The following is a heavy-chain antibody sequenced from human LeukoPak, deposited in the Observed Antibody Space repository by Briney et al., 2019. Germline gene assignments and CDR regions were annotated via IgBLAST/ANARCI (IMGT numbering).Heavy chain of an antibody. D-gene: IGHD3-22*01. CDR1: GFTFSSYG. CDR2: ISYDGSNK. CDR3: AKVKGGYYYDNYYFDY. J-gene: IGHJ4*02. Sequence: PGGSLRLSCAASGFTFSSYGMHWVRQAPGKGLEWVAVISYDGSNKYYADSVKGRFTISRDNSKNTLYLQMNSLRAEDTAVYYCAKVKGGYYYDNYYFDYWGQGTLVTVSS. V-gene: IGHV3-30*18.